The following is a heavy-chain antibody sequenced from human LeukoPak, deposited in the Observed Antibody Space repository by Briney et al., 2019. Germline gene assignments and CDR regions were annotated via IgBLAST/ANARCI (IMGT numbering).Heavy chain of an antibody. J-gene: IGHJ5*02. CDR2: ISWNSGSI. D-gene: IGHD6-13*01. Sequence: GGSLRLSCVASGFTFVDYAMHSVRQAPGKGLEWVSGISWNSGSIDYVDSVRGRFSISRENANNSLYLQMNRLRAEDTAFYYCSKGSSHGIITAAGAWGNWFDPWGQGTLVTVSS. CDR3: SKGSSHGIITAAGAWGNWFDP. CDR1: GFTFVDYA. V-gene: IGHV3-9*01.